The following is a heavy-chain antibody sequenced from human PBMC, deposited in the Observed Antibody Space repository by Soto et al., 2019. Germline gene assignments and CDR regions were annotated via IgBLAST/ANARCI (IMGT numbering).Heavy chain of an antibody. Sequence: GGSLRLSCAASGFPFSSHAMHWVRQAPGKGLEWVTFISDDGSNLYYGNPVKGRFTISRDNSKNTLYLQMNSLRAEDTAVYYCAKAGRDFWSGRSFFDYWGQGTQVTVSS. CDR1: GFPFSSHA. CDR3: AKAGRDFWSGRSFFDY. J-gene: IGHJ4*02. D-gene: IGHD3-3*01. CDR2: ISDDGSNL. V-gene: IGHV3-30*18.